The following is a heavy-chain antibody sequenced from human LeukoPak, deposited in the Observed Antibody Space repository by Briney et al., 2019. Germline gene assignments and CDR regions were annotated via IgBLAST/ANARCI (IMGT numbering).Heavy chain of an antibody. Sequence: PGGSLRLSCAASGFTFSRYSMNWVRQAPGKGLEWVSSISISSNYKYYPDSLKGRFTISRDNAKNSLYLQMNSLRAEDTAIYYCAKNGDRGAYCSGGSCYPYYYYYMDVWGKGTTVTISS. D-gene: IGHD2-15*01. J-gene: IGHJ6*03. CDR1: GFTFSRYS. V-gene: IGHV3-21*04. CDR3: AKNGDRGAYCSGGSCYPYYYYYMDV. CDR2: ISISSNYK.